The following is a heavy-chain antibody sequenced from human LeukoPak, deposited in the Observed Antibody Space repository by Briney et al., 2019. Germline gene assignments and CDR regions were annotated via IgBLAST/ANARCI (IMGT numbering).Heavy chain of an antibody. CDR1: GYTFTSYD. Sequence: ASVKVSCKASGYTFTSYDINWVRQATGQGLEWMGWMNPNSGNTGYAQKFQGRVTITRNTSISTAYMELSSLGSEDTAVYYCARGSYYYDSSGYYWGAAYYYYYMDVWGKGTTVTVSS. D-gene: IGHD3-22*01. J-gene: IGHJ6*03. CDR3: ARGSYYYDSSGYYWGAAYYYYYMDV. CDR2: MNPNSGNT. V-gene: IGHV1-8*03.